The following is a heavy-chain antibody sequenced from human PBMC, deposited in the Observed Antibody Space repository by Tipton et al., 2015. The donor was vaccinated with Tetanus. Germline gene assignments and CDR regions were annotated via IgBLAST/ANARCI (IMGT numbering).Heavy chain of an antibody. CDR1: GGSISSTS. CDR3: AKAKPVITLAFFDY. V-gene: IGHV3-30*18. J-gene: IGHJ4*02. D-gene: IGHD3-16*01. Sequence: LSLTCTVSGGSISSTSYYWAWIRQPPGKRLEWVAGISYDGNHKYYKDSVKGRFTISRDNSKNTLYLQMNSLRAEDTAIYYCAKAKPVITLAFFDYWGQGTLVPVSS. CDR2: ISYDGNHK.